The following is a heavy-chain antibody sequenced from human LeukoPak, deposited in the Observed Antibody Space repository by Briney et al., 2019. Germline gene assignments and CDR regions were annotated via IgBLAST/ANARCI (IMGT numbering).Heavy chain of an antibody. D-gene: IGHD5-12*01. Sequence: PGGSLRLSCAASGFTFSSYSMNWVRQAPGKGLEWVSSISSSSSYIYYADSVKGRFTISRDNAKISLYLQMNSLRAEDTAVYYCARDSGYDSDAFDIWGQGTMVTVSS. V-gene: IGHV3-21*01. CDR2: ISSSSSYI. CDR1: GFTFSSYS. J-gene: IGHJ3*02. CDR3: ARDSGYDSDAFDI.